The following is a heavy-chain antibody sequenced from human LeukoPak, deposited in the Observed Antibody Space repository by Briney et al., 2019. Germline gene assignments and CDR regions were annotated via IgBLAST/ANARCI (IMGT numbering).Heavy chain of an antibody. D-gene: IGHD5-12*01. CDR3: TNLRGYSGYDNY. J-gene: IGHJ4*02. CDR2: ISWNSASI. V-gene: IGHV3-9*01. Sequence: SGGSLRLSCAASKSTFDDYAMHWVRQGPGKGLEWVSGISWNSASIGYADSVKGRFTISRDNAKNSLYLQMNSLRAEDTAFYYCTNLRGYSGYDNYWGQGTLVTVSS. CDR1: KSTFDDYA.